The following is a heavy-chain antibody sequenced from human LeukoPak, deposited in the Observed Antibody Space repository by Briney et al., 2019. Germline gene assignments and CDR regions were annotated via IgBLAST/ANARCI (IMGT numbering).Heavy chain of an antibody. CDR3: ARRPRDSSGYYYFDY. CDR1: GDSIGSYF. D-gene: IGHD3-22*01. J-gene: IGHJ4*02. CDR2: NSGST. Sequence: SETLSLTCTVSGDSIGSYFWSWIRQPPGKGLEWIGYNSGSTNYNPSLKSRVTILLDRSKNQFSLKLSSVTAVDTAIYYCARRPRDSSGYYYFDYWGQGTLVTVSS. V-gene: IGHV4-59*08.